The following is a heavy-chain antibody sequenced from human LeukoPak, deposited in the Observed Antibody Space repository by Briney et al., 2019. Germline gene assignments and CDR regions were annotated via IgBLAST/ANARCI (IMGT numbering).Heavy chain of an antibody. CDR3: ASYSSSIVY. CDR2: IYHSGST. J-gene: IGHJ4*02. CDR1: GGSISRSPYY. V-gene: IGHV4-39*01. Sequence: SETLSLTCNVSGGSISRSPYYWGWIRQPPGKGLEWIGTIYHSGSTYYNPSLKSRLTISVDTSKNQFSLKLTSVTAADTAVYYCASYSSSIVYWGQGTLVTVSS. D-gene: IGHD6-6*01.